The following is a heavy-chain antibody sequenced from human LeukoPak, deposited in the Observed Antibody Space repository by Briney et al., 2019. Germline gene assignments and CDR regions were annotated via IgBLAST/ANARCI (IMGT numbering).Heavy chain of an antibody. CDR1: GFTFSTYW. V-gene: IGHV3-74*01. CDR3: ARDYGPYYYGSGSYGVDH. D-gene: IGHD3-10*01. CDR2: INSDASST. Sequence: GGSLRLSCAASGFTFSTYWMHWVGQAPGKGLVWVSRINSDASSTSYADSVRGRFTISRDNAKNTLYLQMDSLRAEDTAVYYCARDYGPYYYGSGSYGVDHWGQGTLFTVSS. J-gene: IGHJ5*02.